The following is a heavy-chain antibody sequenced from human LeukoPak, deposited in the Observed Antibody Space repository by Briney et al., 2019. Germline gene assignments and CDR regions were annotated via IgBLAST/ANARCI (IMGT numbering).Heavy chain of an antibody. D-gene: IGHD5-12*01. V-gene: IGHV3-11*01. CDR1: GFTFSDYY. CDR2: ISSSGSTI. CDR3: AKGAYDYIEMGYFDY. J-gene: IGHJ4*02. Sequence: PGGSLRLSCAASGFTFSDYYMSWIRQAPGKGLEWVSYISSSGSTIYYADSVKGRFTISRDNAKNTLYLQMYSLRAEDTAVYYCAKGAYDYIEMGYFDYWGQGTLVTVSS.